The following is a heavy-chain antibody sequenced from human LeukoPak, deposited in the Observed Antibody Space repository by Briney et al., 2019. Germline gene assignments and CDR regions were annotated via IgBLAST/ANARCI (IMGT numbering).Heavy chain of an antibody. Sequence: GGSPRLSCAASGFTVSSNYMSWVRQAPGNGLEWVAVIYRGDFIYYADSVKGRFTISRDNSKNTVYLQMNSLRAEDTAVYYCAGSGSYYFDYWGQGTLVAVSS. J-gene: IGHJ4*02. CDR2: IYRGDFI. CDR3: AGSGSYYFDY. CDR1: GFTVSSNY. D-gene: IGHD3-22*01. V-gene: IGHV3-66*01.